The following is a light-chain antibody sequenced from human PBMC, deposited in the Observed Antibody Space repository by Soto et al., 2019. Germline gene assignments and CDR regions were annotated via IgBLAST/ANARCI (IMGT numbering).Light chain of an antibody. J-gene: IGKJ1*01. V-gene: IGKV3-20*01. CDR3: QQYGWAPTWT. CDR2: GAS. CDR1: QSVSYSY. Sequence: IVLTQSPGTLSLSQGERATLSCRASQSVSYSYLAWYQQKSGQAPRLLIYGASIRATGIPDRFSGSGSGTDFTLTISRLEPEDFAVYYCQQYGWAPTWTFGHGTKVDIK.